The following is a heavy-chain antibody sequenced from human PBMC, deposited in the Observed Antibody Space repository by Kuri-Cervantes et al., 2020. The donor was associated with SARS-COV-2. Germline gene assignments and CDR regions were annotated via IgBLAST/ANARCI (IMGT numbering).Heavy chain of an antibody. D-gene: IGHD3-16*01. CDR2: IIHSGTT. J-gene: IGHJ6*02. V-gene: IGHV4-4*02. Sequence: SETLSLTCAVFGDSISNNNWWNWVRQTPGKGLEWIGEIIHSGTTRYNWSLQSRVTISVDKSKNQFSLKLTSVTAADTAVYYCVRMIYYDGRGGVAMDVWGQGTTVTGSS. CDR3: VRMIYYDGRGGVAMDV. CDR1: GDSISNNNW.